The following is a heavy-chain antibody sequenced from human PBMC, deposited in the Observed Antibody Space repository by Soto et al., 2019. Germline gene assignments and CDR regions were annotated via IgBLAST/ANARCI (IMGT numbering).Heavy chain of an antibody. CDR2: IYYSGST. CDR3: ARVEVDTAMVHDAFDI. V-gene: IGHV4-31*03. J-gene: IGHJ3*02. Sequence: SETLSLTCTVSGGSISSGGYYWSWIRQHPGKGLEWIGYIYYSGSTYYNPSLKSRVTISVDTSKNQFFLKLSSVTAADTAVYYCARVEVDTAMVHDAFDIWGQGTMVTVSS. D-gene: IGHD5-18*01. CDR1: GGSISSGGYY.